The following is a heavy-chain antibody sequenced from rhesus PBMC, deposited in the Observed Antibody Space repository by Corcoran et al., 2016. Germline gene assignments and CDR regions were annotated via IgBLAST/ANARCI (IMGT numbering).Heavy chain of an antibody. Sequence: QLQLQESGPGLVKPSETLSLTCAVSGGSISSNYWSWYRQPPGQGLEWIGRISGSGGSTDYNPSLKSRVTISTDTSKNQFSLKLSSVTAADTAVYYCAREGSGWSGSFDYWGQGVLVTVSS. J-gene: IGHJ4*01. CDR2: ISGSGGST. CDR1: GGSISSNY. V-gene: IGHV4-173*01. CDR3: AREGSGWSGSFDY. D-gene: IGHD6S26*01.